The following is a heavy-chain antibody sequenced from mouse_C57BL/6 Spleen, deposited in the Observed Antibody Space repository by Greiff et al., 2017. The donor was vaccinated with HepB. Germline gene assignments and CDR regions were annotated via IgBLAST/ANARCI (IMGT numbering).Heavy chain of an antibody. CDR1: GYTFTSYW. Sequence: QVHVKQPGAELVRPGSSVKLSCKASGYTFTSYWMDWVKQRPGQGLEWIGNIYPSDSETHYNQKFKDKATLTVDKSSSTAYMQLSSLTSEDSAVYYCARGGNGYDGEAWFAYWGQGTLVTVSA. V-gene: IGHV1-61*01. CDR3: ARGGNGYDGEAWFAY. J-gene: IGHJ3*01. CDR2: IYPSDSET. D-gene: IGHD2-2*01.